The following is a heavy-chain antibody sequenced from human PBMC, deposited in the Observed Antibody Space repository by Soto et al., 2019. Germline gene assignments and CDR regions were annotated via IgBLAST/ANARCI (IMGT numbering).Heavy chain of an antibody. V-gene: IGHV3-11*01. Sequence: QVHLVESGGGLVKPGGSLRLSCVASGFTLNDYYVSWIRQAPGKGLEWISYIDSSGSTIYYADSVKCCCTVSREHAKTSVILQMNSLRVKDTAMDFCSSAGYPKNGGIDFWGQGTLVTVSS. CDR2: IDSSGSTI. J-gene: IGHJ4*02. CDR3: SSAGYPKNGGIDF. D-gene: IGHD2-15*01. CDR1: GFTLNDYY.